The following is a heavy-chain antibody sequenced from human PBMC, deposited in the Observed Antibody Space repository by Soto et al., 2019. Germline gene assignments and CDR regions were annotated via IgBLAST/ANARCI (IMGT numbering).Heavy chain of an antibody. V-gene: IGHV6-1*01. Sequence: PSQTLSRTYDISGDNVSSNSAAWNWIRQSPSRGLEWLGRTYYRSKWYNDYAVSVKSRITINPDTSKNQFSLQLNSVTPEDTAVYYCARDRDSWSPAAENWFGPWGQGTLVTSP. CDR3: ARDRDSWSPAAENWFGP. D-gene: IGHD6-13*01. CDR2: TYYRSKWYN. J-gene: IGHJ5*02. CDR1: GDNVSSNSAA.